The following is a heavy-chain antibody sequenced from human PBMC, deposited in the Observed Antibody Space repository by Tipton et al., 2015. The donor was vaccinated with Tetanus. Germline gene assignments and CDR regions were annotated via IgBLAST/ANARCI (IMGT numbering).Heavy chain of an antibody. J-gene: IGHJ3*02. V-gene: IGHV4-39*01. CDR2: IYDTGNV. CDR3: ARLSSSANDAHGFDI. CDR1: GGSISRTNYY. Sequence: GLVKPSETLSLTCTVSGGSISRTNYYWGWIRQPLGKGLEWIGSIYDTGNVYYNPALTSRVTMSVDTSKIQFSLSLRSVTAADTAVYYCARLSSSANDAHGFDIWGQGTMVTVSS. D-gene: IGHD3-22*01.